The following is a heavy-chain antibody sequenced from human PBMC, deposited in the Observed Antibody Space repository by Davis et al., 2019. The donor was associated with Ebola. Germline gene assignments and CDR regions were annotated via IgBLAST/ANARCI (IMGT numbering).Heavy chain of an antibody. Sequence: PGGSLRPSCAAPGFSINLNYMSWVRQAPGKGLEWVAVIYSGGTTYYADSVQGRFTISRDTSMNTLHLQMNSLRVKDTAVYYCLASNYAPYYYRGLDVWGQGTPVSVSS. V-gene: IGHV3-53*01. J-gene: IGHJ6*02. CDR1: GFSINLNY. D-gene: IGHD2-2*01. CDR3: LASNYAPYYYRGLDV. CDR2: IYSGGTT.